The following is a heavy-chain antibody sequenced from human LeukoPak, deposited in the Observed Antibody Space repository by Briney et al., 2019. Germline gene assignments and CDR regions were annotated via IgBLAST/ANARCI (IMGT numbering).Heavy chain of an antibody. D-gene: IGHD5-24*01. Sequence: SETLSLTCAVYGGSFRGYYWSWIRQPPGKGLEWIGEINHSGSTNYNPSLKSRVTISVDTSKNQFSLKLSSVTAADTAVYYCARNGYTQSLDYWGQGTLVTVSS. CDR1: GGSFRGYY. CDR2: INHSGST. CDR3: ARNGYTQSLDY. V-gene: IGHV4-34*01. J-gene: IGHJ4*02.